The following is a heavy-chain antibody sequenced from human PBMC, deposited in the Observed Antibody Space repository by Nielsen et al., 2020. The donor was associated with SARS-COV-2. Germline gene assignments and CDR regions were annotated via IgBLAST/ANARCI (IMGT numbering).Heavy chain of an antibody. V-gene: IGHV3-9*01. CDR2: ISWNSGSI. CDR3: AKLSSGSYSDAFDI. J-gene: IGHJ3*02. Sequence: GGSLRLSCAASGFTFDDYAMHWVRQAPGKGLEWVSGISWNSGSIGYADPVKGRFTISRDNAKNSLYLQMNSLRAEDTALYYCAKLSSGSYSDAFDIWGQGTMVTVSS. CDR1: GFTFDDYA. D-gene: IGHD1-26*01.